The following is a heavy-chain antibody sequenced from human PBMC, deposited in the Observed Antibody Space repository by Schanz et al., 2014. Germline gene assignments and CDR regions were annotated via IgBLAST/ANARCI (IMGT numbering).Heavy chain of an antibody. J-gene: IGHJ5*02. CDR2: IHQSGGT. CDR3: AKFLYDDPS. D-gene: IGHD3-3*01. V-gene: IGHV4-59*08. CDR1: GGDIGNYY. Sequence: QVQLQESGPGLVKPSETLSLTCSVSGGDIGNYYWSWIRQPPGKGLEWIGYIHQSGGTNYNPSLKSRVPILVDTPKNQFPRRLPSLTAADTAVYYCAKFLYDDPSWGQGTLVTVSS.